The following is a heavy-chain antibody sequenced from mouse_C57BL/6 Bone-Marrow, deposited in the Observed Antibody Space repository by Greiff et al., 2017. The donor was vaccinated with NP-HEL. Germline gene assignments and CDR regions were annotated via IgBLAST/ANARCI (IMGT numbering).Heavy chain of an antibody. CDR3: ARDEGDYGSRSYWYFDV. J-gene: IGHJ1*03. V-gene: IGHV5-4*01. CDR2: ISDGGSYT. CDR1: GFTFSSYA. D-gene: IGHD1-2*01. Sequence: VQLKESGGGLVKPGGSLKLSCAASGFTFSSYAMSWVRQTPEKRLEWVATISDGGSYTYYPDNVKGRFTISRDNAKNNLYLQMSHLKSEDTAMYYCARDEGDYGSRSYWYFDVWGTGTTVTVSS.